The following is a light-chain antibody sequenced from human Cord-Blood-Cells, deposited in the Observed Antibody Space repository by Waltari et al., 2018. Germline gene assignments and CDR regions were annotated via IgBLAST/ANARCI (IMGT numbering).Light chain of an antibody. CDR1: SSDVGGYNY. CDR2: DVS. V-gene: IGLV2-11*01. Sequence: QSALTQPRSVSGSPGQSVTISCTGTSSDVGGYNYVSWYQQHPGKAPKLMIYDVSKRPSGVPDRFSGSTSGNTASLTISGLQAEDEADYYCCSYAGSFGGGTKLTVL. J-gene: IGLJ2*01. CDR3: CSYAGS.